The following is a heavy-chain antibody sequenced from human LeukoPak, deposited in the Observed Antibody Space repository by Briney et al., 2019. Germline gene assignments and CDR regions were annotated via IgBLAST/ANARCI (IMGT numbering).Heavy chain of an antibody. CDR1: GFTSISYA. V-gene: IGHV3-23*01. CDR3: AKDTPITIRAWFDP. J-gene: IGHJ5*02. Sequence: GSLRLSCAASGFTSISYALSWVLQPPGRGLEWVSAIIGSGGSTYYADSVKGRFTISRDNSKNTLYLQMNRLRAQDTAVYYCAKDTPITIRAWFDPWGEGALVTVSS. D-gene: IGHD3-9*01. CDR2: IIGSGGST.